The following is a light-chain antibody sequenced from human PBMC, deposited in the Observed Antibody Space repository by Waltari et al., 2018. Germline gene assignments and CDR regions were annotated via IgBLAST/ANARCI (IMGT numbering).Light chain of an antibody. CDR3: SSYAGNSVV. J-gene: IGLJ3*02. CDR1: SSDLGSYNL. Sequence: QSALTQPASVSGSPGPSIPISCSGTSSDLGSYNLVSWYQTHPGKAPKHIIFEVFKRPSWVSNRCSGSKSGDKVSLTVSGLQAYDEAEYFCSSYAGNSVVFGGGTKLTVL. CDR2: EVF. V-gene: IGLV2-23*02.